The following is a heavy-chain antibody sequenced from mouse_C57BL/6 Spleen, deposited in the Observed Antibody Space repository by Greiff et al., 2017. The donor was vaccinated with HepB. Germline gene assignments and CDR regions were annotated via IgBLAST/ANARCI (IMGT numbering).Heavy chain of an antibody. CDR3: TTTGKDYFDY. Sequence: EVQLQQSGAELVRPGASVKLSCTASGFNIKDDYMHWVKQRPEQGLEWIGWIDPENGDTEYASKFQGKATITADTSSNTAYLQLSSLTSEDTAVYYFTTTGKDYFDYWGQGTTLTVSS. D-gene: IGHD4-1*01. CDR1: GFNIKDDY. CDR2: IDPENGDT. V-gene: IGHV14-4*01. J-gene: IGHJ2*01.